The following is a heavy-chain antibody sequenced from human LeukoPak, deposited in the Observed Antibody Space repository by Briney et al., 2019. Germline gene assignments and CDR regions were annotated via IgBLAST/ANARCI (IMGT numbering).Heavy chain of an antibody. V-gene: IGHV5-51*01. Sequence: GESLKISCKGSGYSFTSYWIGWVRQMPGKGLEWMGIIYPGDSDTRYSPSFQGQVTISADKSISTAYLQWSSLKASDTAMYHCASSARFYDYGGKNAFDIWGQGTMVTVSS. J-gene: IGHJ3*02. CDR2: IYPGDSDT. CDR1: GYSFTSYW. D-gene: IGHD4-23*01. CDR3: ASSARFYDYGGKNAFDI.